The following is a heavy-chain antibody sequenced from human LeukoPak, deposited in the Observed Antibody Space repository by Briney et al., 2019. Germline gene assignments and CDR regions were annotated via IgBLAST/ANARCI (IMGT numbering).Heavy chain of an antibody. CDR2: INSNRGGT. CDR1: GYSFTNYY. D-gene: IGHD3-3*01. CDR3: ARDHGDDAFDI. J-gene: IGHJ3*02. V-gene: IGHV1-2*02. Sequence: ASVKVSCKASGYSFTNYYIHWVRQAPGQGLEWMGWINSNRGGTNYAQKFQGRVTMTRDTSISTAYMELRSVRSDDTAVYYCARDHGDDAFDIWGPGTMVTVSS.